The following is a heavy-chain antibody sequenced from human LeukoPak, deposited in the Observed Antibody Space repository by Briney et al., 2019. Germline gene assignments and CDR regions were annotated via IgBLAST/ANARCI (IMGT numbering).Heavy chain of an antibody. J-gene: IGHJ5*02. CDR1: GYSISSGYF. D-gene: IGHD6-13*01. CDR2: IYNSGST. Sequence: SSETLSLTCTASGYSISSGYFWGWIRQPPGKGLEWIGTIYNSGSTYYNASLESRVTISVDTSKNQFSLKLSFVTAADTAVYYCARAYSSSWYFNWFDPWGQGTLVTVSS. CDR3: ARAYSSSWYFNWFDP. V-gene: IGHV4-38-2*02.